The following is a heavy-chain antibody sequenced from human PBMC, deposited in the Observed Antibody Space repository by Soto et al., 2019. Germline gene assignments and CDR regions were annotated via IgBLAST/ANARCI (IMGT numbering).Heavy chain of an antibody. J-gene: IGHJ3*02. Sequence: SETLSLTCAVSGGSFTSNNWWTWVRQPPGQWLEWIGEIYRTGSTNYNPSLKSRVTISLDKSENQFSLKVTSLTAADTAVYYCARAAIVGTTIESCDIWGQGTMVTVSS. CDR2: IYRTGST. CDR1: GGSFTSNNW. D-gene: IGHD1-26*01. CDR3: ARAAIVGTTIESCDI. V-gene: IGHV4-4*02.